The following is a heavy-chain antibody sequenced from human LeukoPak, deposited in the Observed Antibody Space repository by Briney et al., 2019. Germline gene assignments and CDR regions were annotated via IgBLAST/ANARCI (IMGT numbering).Heavy chain of an antibody. CDR3: AREAQDYGGNRYFDY. V-gene: IGHV1-46*01. CDR1: GYTFTSYY. Sequence: ASVKVSCKASGYTFTSYYMHWVRQAPGQGLEWMGIINPGGGSTSYAQKFQGRVTMTRDTSTSTVYMELSSLRSEDTAVYYCAREAQDYGGNRYFDYWGQGTLVTVSS. CDR2: INPGGGST. J-gene: IGHJ4*02. D-gene: IGHD4-23*01.